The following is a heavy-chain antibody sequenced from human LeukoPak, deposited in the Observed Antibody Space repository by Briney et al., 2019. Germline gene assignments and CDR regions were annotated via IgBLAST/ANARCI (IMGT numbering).Heavy chain of an antibody. CDR1: GFTFSTYG. CDR3: VCGPDFDY. CDR2: IRYDGSNK. Sequence: PGGSLRHSCAASGFTFSTYGMHWVRQAPGKGLEWVAFIRYDGSNKYYADSVKGRFTISRDNSKNTMYLQMNSLRAEDTAMYYCVCGPDFDYWGQGTLVTVSS. J-gene: IGHJ4*02. V-gene: IGHV3-30*02.